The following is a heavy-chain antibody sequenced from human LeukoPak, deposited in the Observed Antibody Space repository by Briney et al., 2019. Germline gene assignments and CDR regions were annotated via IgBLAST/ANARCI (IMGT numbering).Heavy chain of an antibody. J-gene: IGHJ4*02. CDR3: AGYDSSLP. D-gene: IGHD3-22*01. Sequence: ASVKVSCKGSGYTFTHYTINWVRQAPGQGLEWMGWINTNTENPTYAQGFTGRFVFSLDTSVSTAYLQISSLKAEDTAVYYCAGYDSSLPWGQGTLVTVSS. CDR2: INTNTENP. CDR1: GYTFTHYT. V-gene: IGHV7-4-1*02.